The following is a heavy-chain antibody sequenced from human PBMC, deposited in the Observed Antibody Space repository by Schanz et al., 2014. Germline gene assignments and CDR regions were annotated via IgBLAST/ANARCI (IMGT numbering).Heavy chain of an antibody. D-gene: IGHD2-21*01. CDR1: GFTFSSYN. CDR3: ARVVFFCDSSSCMNFYYMDV. J-gene: IGHJ6*03. CDR2: ISPNGVTI. Sequence: EVQLVESGGGLIQPGGSLRLSCAASGFTFSSYNMNWVRQAPGKGLEWVAHISPNGVTIYYADSVKGRFTISRDDAKNSLYLQMNSLSAEDTAVYFCARVVFFCDSSSCMNFYYMDVWGKGTTVTVSS. V-gene: IGHV3-48*01.